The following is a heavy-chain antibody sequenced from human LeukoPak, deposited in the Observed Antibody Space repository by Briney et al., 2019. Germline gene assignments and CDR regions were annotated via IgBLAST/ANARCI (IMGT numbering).Heavy chain of an antibody. Sequence: SGPTLVKPTHTLTPTCTFSEFSPSTREVGVCWIRQPPEKALLGLPLINWDDNKPYNPSLKSRLTITKDTSKNQVVLTMTNMDPVDTATYYCTHSGSGTFLKKTADCSSTSCYPFDYWGQGTLVTVSS. CDR3: THSGSGTFLKKTADCSSTSCYPFDY. J-gene: IGHJ4*02. V-gene: IGHV2-5*02. CDR2: INWDDNK. D-gene: IGHD2-2*01. CDR1: EFSPSTREVG.